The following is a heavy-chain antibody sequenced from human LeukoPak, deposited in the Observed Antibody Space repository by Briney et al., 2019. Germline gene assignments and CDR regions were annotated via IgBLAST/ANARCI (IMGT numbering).Heavy chain of an antibody. J-gene: IGHJ4*02. CDR2: INPNSGNT. CDR1: GYTFTGYY. CDR3: ARGLHYDSSAYSFDY. D-gene: IGHD3-22*01. Sequence: GASVKVSCKASGYTFTGYYMHWVRQAPGQGLEWMGWINPNSGNTGYAQKFQGRVTMTRNTSISTAYMELSSLRSEDTAVYHCARGLHYDSSAYSFDYWGQGTLVTVSS. V-gene: IGHV1-8*02.